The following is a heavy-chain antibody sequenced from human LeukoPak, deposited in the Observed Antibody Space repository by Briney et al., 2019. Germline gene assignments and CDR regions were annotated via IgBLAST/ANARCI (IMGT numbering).Heavy chain of an antibody. D-gene: IGHD2-2*01. CDR3: ASSIVVAPAAMDY. CDR1: GFTFSSYE. V-gene: IGHV3-48*03. J-gene: IGHJ4*02. CDR2: ISSSGSTI. Sequence: GGSLRLSCAASGFTFSSYEMNWVRQAPGKGLEWVSYISSSGSTIYYADSVKGRFTISRDNAKNSLYLQMNSLRAEDTAVYYCASSIVVAPAAMDYWGQGTLVTVSS.